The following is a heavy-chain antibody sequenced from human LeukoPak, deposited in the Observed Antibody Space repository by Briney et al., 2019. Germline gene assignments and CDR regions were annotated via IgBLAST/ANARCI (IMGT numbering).Heavy chain of an antibody. CDR1: GYTFTSYY. V-gene: IGHV1-46*01. J-gene: IGHJ4*02. Sequence: ASVKVSCKASGYTFTSYYMYWVRQAPGQGLGWMGIINPSDGDTSYTQKFQGRVTMTRDTSTSTVYMQLSSLRSEDTAIYHCARAKYYYDSTYDYWGQGTLVTVSS. CDR2: INPSDGDT. CDR3: ARAKYYYDSTYDY. D-gene: IGHD3-22*01.